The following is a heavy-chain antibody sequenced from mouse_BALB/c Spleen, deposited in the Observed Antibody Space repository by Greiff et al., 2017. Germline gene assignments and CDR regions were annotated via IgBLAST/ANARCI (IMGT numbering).Heavy chain of an antibody. V-gene: IGHV1-9*01. CDR2: ILPGSGST. D-gene: IGHD1-1*01. J-gene: IGHJ3*01. CDR1: GYTFSSYW. CDR3: AREENYGSSFTWFAY. Sequence: QVQLQHSGAELMKPGASVKISCKATGYTFSSYWIEWVKQRPGHGLEWIGEILPGSGSTNYNEKFKGKATFTADTSSNTAYMQLSSLTSEDSAVYYCAREENYGSSFTWFAYWGQGTLVTVSA.